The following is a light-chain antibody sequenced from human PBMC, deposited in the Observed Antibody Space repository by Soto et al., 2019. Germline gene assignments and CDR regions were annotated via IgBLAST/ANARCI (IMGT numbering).Light chain of an antibody. CDR2: AAS. Sequence: EIVLTQSPGTLSLSPVERATLSCRASQTVSNNYLAWYQQKPGQAPRLLIYAASTRATGIPDRFSGSGSGADFTLTISSLEPEDFAVYYCQQYGSSGTFGQGTKVDIK. CDR1: QTVSNNY. J-gene: IGKJ1*01. CDR3: QQYGSSGT. V-gene: IGKV3-20*01.